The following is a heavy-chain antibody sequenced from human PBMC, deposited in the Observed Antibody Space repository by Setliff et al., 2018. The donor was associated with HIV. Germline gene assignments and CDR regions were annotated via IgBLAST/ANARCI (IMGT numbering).Heavy chain of an antibody. Sequence: SLRLSCAASGFTFNSHVVHWVRQAPGKGLQWVALMSYDGSKTFYADSVKGRFTISRDNSKNTLSLHINNLTTEDTAVYYCAREGPESSVYFDAFDIWGHGTTVTVSS. CDR1: GFTFNSHV. CDR2: MSYDGSKT. D-gene: IGHD3-22*01. V-gene: IGHV3-30*03. CDR3: AREGPESSVYFDAFDI. J-gene: IGHJ3*02.